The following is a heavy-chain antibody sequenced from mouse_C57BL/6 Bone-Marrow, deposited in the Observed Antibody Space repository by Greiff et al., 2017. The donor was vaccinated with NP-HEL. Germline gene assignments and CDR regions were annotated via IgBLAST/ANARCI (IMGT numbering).Heavy chain of an antibody. J-gene: IGHJ3*01. CDR2: ISNLAYSI. CDR3: ARVLYGYDGPWFAY. Sequence: EVQLVESGGGLVQPGGSLKLSCAASGFTFSDYGMAWVRQAPRKGPEWVAFISNLAYSIYYADTVTGRFTISRENAKNTLYLEMSSLRSEDTAMYYCARVLYGYDGPWFAYWGQGTLVTVSA. D-gene: IGHD2-2*01. V-gene: IGHV5-15*01. CDR1: GFTFSDYG.